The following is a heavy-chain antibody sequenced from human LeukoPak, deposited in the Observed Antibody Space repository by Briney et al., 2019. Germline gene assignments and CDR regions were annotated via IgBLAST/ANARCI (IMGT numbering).Heavy chain of an antibody. CDR2: ISGSGGST. D-gene: IGHD3-3*01. CDR3: AKDGEVRFLEWLFDY. Sequence: GGSLRLSCAASGFTFSSYAMSWVRQAPGKGLEWVSAISGSGGSTYYADSVKGRFTISRDNSKNTLYLQMNSLRTEDTAVYYCAKDGEVRFLEWLFDYWGQGTLVTVSS. V-gene: IGHV3-23*01. CDR1: GFTFSSYA. J-gene: IGHJ4*02.